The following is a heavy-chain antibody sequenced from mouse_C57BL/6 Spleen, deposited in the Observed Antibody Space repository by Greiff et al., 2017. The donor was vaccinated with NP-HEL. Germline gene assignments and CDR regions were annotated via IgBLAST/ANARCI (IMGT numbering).Heavy chain of an antibody. V-gene: IGHV5-9-1*02. CDR2: ISSGGDYI. D-gene: IGHD1-1*01. Sequence: VQLKESGEGLVKPGGSLKLSCAASGFTFSSYAMSWVRQTPEKRLEWVAYISSGGDYIYYADTVKGRFTISRDNARNTLYLQMSSLKSEDTAMYYCTREGYYGIFDYWGQGTTLTVSS. CDR1: GFTFSSYA. J-gene: IGHJ2*01. CDR3: TREGYYGIFDY.